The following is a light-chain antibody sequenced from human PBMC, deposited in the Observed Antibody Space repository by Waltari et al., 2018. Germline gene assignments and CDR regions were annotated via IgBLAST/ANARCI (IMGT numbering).Light chain of an antibody. CDR2: AAS. J-gene: IGKJ2*01. CDR1: QSVSNRY. Sequence: EIVLTQSPGTLSLSPGERATLSCTASQSVSNRYLAWYQQKPGQAPRVLIYAASSRATGIPDRFSGSGSGTDYALTISRLEPEDFAVYYCQQYGSSPDTFGQGTKLEI. V-gene: IGKV3-20*01. CDR3: QQYGSSPDT.